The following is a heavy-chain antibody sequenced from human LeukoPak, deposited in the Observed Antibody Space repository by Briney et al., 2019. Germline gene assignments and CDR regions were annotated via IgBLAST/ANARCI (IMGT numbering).Heavy chain of an antibody. D-gene: IGHD6-13*01. Sequence: ASVKVSCKAPGYTFTSYGISWVRQAPGQGLEWMGWISAYNGNTNYAQKLQGRVTMTTDTSTSTAYMELRSLRSDDTAVYYCARVGIAAAGTPQGGSSYWGQGTLVTVSS. CDR2: ISAYNGNT. J-gene: IGHJ4*02. CDR1: GYTFTSYG. CDR3: ARVGIAAAGTPQGGSSY. V-gene: IGHV1-18*01.